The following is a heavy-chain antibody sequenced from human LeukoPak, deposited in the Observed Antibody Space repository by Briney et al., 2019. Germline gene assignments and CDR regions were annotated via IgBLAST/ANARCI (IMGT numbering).Heavy chain of an antibody. Sequence: GGSLRLSCAASGFTFDDYGMSWVRQAPGKGLEWVSGISWNGGSTGYVDSVKDRFTISRDNAKNSLYLQMNSLRAEDTAFYYCARASGYYYDSRPPDYWGQGTLVTVSS. CDR2: ISWNGGST. D-gene: IGHD3-22*01. V-gene: IGHV3-20*04. J-gene: IGHJ4*02. CDR3: ARASGYYYDSRPPDY. CDR1: GFTFDDYG.